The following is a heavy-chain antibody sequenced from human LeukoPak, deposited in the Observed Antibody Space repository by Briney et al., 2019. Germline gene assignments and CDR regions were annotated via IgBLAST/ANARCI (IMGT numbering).Heavy chain of an antibody. V-gene: IGHV1-18*01. CDR1: GYTFTSYG. D-gene: IGHD6-13*01. CDR2: ISAYNGNT. J-gene: IGHJ4*02. Sequence: ASVKVSCKASGYTFTSYGISWVRQAPGQGLEWMGWISAYNGNTNYAQKLQGRVTMTTDTSTSTAYMELRSLRSEDTAVYYCARDRTGTAAGTGLYYFDYWGQGTLVTVSS. CDR3: ARDRTGTAAGTGLYYFDY.